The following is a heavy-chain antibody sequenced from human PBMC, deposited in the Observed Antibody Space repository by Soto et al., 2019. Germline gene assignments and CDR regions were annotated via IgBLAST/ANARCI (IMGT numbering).Heavy chain of an antibody. Sequence: PSETLSLTCTVSGGSISSGGYSWSWIRQPPGKGLEWIGYIYHSGSIYYNPSLKSRVTISVDRSKNQLSLKLSSVTAADTAVYYCARGPPFLPWGQGTLVTVSS. CDR3: ARGPPFLP. J-gene: IGHJ5*02. CDR1: GGSISSGGYS. V-gene: IGHV4-30-2*01. CDR2: IYHSGSI. D-gene: IGHD3-3*02.